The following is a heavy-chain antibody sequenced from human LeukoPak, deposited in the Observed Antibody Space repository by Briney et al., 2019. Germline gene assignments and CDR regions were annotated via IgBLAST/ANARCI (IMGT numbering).Heavy chain of an antibody. V-gene: IGHV3-23*01. CDR1: GFTISSYA. CDR2: ISGSAGRT. J-gene: IGHJ5*02. Sequence: GGSLRLSCAASGFTISSYAMSWVRQAPGKGLEWVSAISGSAGRTYYADPVKGRFTISRDNYKNTLYLQMNSLRAEDTAVYYCAKGFSSGEFDPWGQGTLVTVSS. D-gene: IGHD6-19*01. CDR3: AKGFSSGEFDP.